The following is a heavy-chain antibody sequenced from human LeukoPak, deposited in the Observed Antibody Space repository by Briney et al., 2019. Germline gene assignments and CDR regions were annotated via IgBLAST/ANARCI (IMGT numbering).Heavy chain of an antibody. CDR1: GFTFSSYA. Sequence: PGGSLRLSCAASGFTFSSYAMSWVRQAPGKGLEWISSISTSGDRTYYADSVKGRFTISRDSSKNTLSLHVNSLRVEDTAIYYCAKDQGFSGSDYRFDLWGQGTLVTVSS. J-gene: IGHJ5*02. CDR2: ISTSGDRT. V-gene: IGHV3-23*01. CDR3: AKDQGFSGSDYRFDL. D-gene: IGHD5-12*01.